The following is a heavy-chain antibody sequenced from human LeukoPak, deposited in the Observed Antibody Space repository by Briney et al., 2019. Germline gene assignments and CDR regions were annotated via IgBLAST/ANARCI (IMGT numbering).Heavy chain of an antibody. CDR3: AELGITMIGGV. D-gene: IGHD3-10*02. Sequence: GGSLRLSCAASGFTFSSYSMNWVRRAPGKGLEWVSYISSSSSTIYYADSVKGRFTISRDNAKNSLYLQMNSLRAEDTAVYYCAELGITMIGGVWGKGTTVTISS. V-gene: IGHV3-48*04. CDR2: ISSSSSTI. J-gene: IGHJ6*04. CDR1: GFTFSSYS.